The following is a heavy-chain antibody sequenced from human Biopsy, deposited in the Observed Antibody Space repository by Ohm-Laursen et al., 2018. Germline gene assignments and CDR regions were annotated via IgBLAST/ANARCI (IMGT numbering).Heavy chain of an antibody. CDR2: IFNSANT. J-gene: IGHJ5*02. D-gene: IGHD3-22*01. CDR1: GCSISSGGSY. CDR3: ARGDYFDSNGYFWFDP. V-gene: IGHV4-31*01. Sequence: SQTLSLTCAVSGCSISSGGSYWSWLRQRPGKGVERIGYIFNSANTYYNPSLKNLITISGDTSKNQFSLKLNSVTAADTAEYYCARGDYFDSNGYFWFDPWGQGTLVTVSS.